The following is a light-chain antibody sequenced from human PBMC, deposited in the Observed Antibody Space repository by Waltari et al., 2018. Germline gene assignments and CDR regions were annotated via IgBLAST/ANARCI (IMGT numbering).Light chain of an antibody. CDR1: QSVSSSY. Sequence: EIVLTQSPGTLSLSPGERATLSCRPSQSVSSSYLDWYQQKPGQAPRLLIYGASSRATGIPDRFSGSGSGTDFTLIISRLEPEDFAVYYCQQYGSSPRTFGQGTKVEIK. CDR3: QQYGSSPRT. V-gene: IGKV3-20*01. CDR2: GAS. J-gene: IGKJ1*01.